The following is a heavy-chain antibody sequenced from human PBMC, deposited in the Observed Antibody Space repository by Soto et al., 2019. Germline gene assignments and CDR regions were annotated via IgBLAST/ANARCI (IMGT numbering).Heavy chain of an antibody. J-gene: IGHJ4*02. V-gene: IGHV1-69*06. CDR2: IVPLSGTP. CDR1: GGNSNSYS. D-gene: IGHD3-16*01. Sequence: QGRLVQSGAEVKKPGSSVKLSCKVSGGNSNSYSIAWVRQAPGQGLQWLGTIVPLSGTPNHAHKFQGRVTITADKSTNTDYLELSGLRYEDTAIYYCARDWRQMSRGGFSDYWGQGSLVT. CDR3: ARDWRQMSRGGFSDY.